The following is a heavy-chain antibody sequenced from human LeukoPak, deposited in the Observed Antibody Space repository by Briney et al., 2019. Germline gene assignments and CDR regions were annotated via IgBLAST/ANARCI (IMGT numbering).Heavy chain of an antibody. Sequence: GSLRLSCAASGFTFSSYGMHWVRQAPGKGLEWVAFIRYDGSNKYYADSVKGRFTISRDNSKNTLYLQMNSLRAEDTAVYYCAKDRYGSGSYYYYYYGMDVWGQGTTVTVSS. CDR3: AKDRYGSGSYYYYYYGMDV. CDR1: GFTFSSYG. V-gene: IGHV3-30*02. J-gene: IGHJ6*02. D-gene: IGHD3-10*01. CDR2: IRYDGSNK.